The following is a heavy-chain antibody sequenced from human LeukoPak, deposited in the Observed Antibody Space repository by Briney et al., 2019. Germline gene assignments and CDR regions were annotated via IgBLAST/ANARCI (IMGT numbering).Heavy chain of an antibody. CDR3: ARHKTGLNYYGMDV. V-gene: IGHV4-59*01. Sequence: SETLSLTCTVSGGSISSYYWSWIRQPPGKGLEWIGYIYYSGSTNYNPSLKSRVTISVDTSKNQFSLKLSPVTAADTAVYYCARHKTGLNYYGMDVWGQGTTVTVSS. CDR2: IYYSGST. J-gene: IGHJ6*02. CDR1: GGSISSYY.